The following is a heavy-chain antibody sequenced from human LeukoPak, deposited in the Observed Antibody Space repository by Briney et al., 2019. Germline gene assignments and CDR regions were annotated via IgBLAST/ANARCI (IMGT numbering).Heavy chain of an antibody. J-gene: IGHJ4*02. Sequence: GGSLRPSCAASAFTFSDYSMNWVRQAPGKGLEWVSYISGRSSTIYYADSVKGRFTISRDNAKNSMYLQMNSLRAEDTAVYYCARDRIKSGSYYFDYWGQGTLVTVSS. CDR3: ARDRIKSGSYYFDY. CDR1: AFTFSDYS. CDR2: ISGRSSTI. D-gene: IGHD1-26*01. V-gene: IGHV3-48*01.